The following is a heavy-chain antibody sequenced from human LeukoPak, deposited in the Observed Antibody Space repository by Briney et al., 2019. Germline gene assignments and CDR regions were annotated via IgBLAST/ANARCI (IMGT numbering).Heavy chain of an antibody. Sequence: GGSLRLSCTASGFTFSSYSMNWVRQAPGKGLEWVSYISSSSSTISYADSVKGRFTISRDNAKESLYLQMSSLRAEDTAVYYCARELGTYYYGSGSNPFDYWGQGTLVTVSS. CDR2: ISSSSSTI. J-gene: IGHJ4*02. V-gene: IGHV3-48*01. CDR3: ARELGTYYYGSGSNPFDY. D-gene: IGHD3-10*01. CDR1: GFTFSSYS.